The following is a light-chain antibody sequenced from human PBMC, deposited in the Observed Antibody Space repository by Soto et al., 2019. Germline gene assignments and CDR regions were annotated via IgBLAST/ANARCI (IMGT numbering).Light chain of an antibody. CDR2: GAS. Sequence: EIVMTQSPATLSVSPGARATLSCRASQSVNINLAWYQQKPGQAPRLLIYGASTRATGIPARFSGSGSGTGFTLTISSLHSEDCAVYYCQQFNNWPLNFGGGTKVEIK. V-gene: IGKV3-15*01. J-gene: IGKJ4*01. CDR1: QSVNIN. CDR3: QQFNNWPLN.